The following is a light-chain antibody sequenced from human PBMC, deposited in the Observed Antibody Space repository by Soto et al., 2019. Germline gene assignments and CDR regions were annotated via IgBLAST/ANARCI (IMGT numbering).Light chain of an antibody. CDR3: LQHSTYPLT. V-gene: IGKV1-17*01. CDR1: QGIRND. CDR2: AAS. Sequence: DIQMTQFPSSLSASVGDRVTITCRASQGIRNDLGWYQQKPGKAPKRLIYAASSLQSGVPSRFSGSGSGTEFTLAISSLQPEDSANFDYLQHSTYPLTFGQGTKVEIK. J-gene: IGKJ1*01.